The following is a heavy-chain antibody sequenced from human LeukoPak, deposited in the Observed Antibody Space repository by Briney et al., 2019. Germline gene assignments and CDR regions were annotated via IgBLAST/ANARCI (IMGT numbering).Heavy chain of an antibody. D-gene: IGHD5-18*01. CDR2: INPNSGGT. J-gene: IGHJ4*02. CDR1: GYIFTDYY. V-gene: IGHV1-2*02. Sequence: ASVKVSCKASGYIFTDYYMHWVRQAPGQGLEWMGWINPNSGGTNYAQKFQGRVTMSKDTSINTVYMELSSLRSDDTAVYYCARDGYSYVSDYWGQGTLVTVSS. CDR3: ARDGYSYVSDY.